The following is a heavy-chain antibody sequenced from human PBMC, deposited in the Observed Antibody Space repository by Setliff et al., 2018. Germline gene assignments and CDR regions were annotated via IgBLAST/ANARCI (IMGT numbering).Heavy chain of an antibody. J-gene: IGHJ4*02. Sequence: GESLRLSCVGTGFSFRNCWASWVRQAPGKGPEWVASINPGGSEKYYVDSVRGRFTISRDNARNSLSLQMNSLRSDDTAVYYCLGAGTCSYWGQGTRVTVS. CDR2: INPGGSEK. CDR3: LGAGTCSY. V-gene: IGHV3-7*01. CDR1: GFSFRNCW. D-gene: IGHD3-10*02.